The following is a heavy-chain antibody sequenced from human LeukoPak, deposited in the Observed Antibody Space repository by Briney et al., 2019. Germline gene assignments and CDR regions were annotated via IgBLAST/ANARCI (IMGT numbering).Heavy chain of an antibody. J-gene: IGHJ5*02. CDR1: GFTASSNY. V-gene: IGHV3-53*01. Sequence: PGGSLRLSCAASGFTASSNYMSWVRQAPGKVLEWVSVIYSGGSTYYADSVKGRFTISRDNSQNTLYLQMNSLRAEDTAVYYCAREGTSYCSGGSCYDNWFDPWGQGTLVTVSS. CDR3: AREGTSYCSGGSCYDNWFDP. CDR2: IYSGGST. D-gene: IGHD2-15*01.